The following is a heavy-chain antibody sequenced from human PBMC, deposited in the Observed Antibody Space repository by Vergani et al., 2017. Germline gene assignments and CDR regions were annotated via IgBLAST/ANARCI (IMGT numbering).Heavy chain of an antibody. CDR2: IIPIFGTA. CDR1: GGTFSSYA. V-gene: IGHV1-69*12. D-gene: IGHD3-10*01. Sequence: QVQLVQSGAEVKKPGSSVKVSCKASGGTFSSYAISWVRQAPGQGLEWMGGIIPIFGTANYAQKFQGRVTITADESTSTAYMELSSLRSEDTAVYYCARESGLTMVRATDGRTFDPWGQGTLVTVSS. J-gene: IGHJ5*02. CDR3: ARESGLTMVRATDGRTFDP.